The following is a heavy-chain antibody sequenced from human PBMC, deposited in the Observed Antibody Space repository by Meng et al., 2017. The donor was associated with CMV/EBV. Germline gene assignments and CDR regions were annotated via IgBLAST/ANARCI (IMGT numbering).Heavy chain of an antibody. D-gene: IGHD2-2*01. Sequence: GESLKISCAASGFTFSSYWMSWVRQAPGKGLEWVANIKQDGSEKYYVDSVKGRFTIPRDNAKNSLYLQMNSLRAEDTAVYYCAREYCSSTSCYEYYFDYWGQGTLVTVSS. CDR3: AREYCSSTSCYEYYFDY. V-gene: IGHV3-7*01. CDR2: IKQDGSEK. CDR1: GFTFSSYW. J-gene: IGHJ4*02.